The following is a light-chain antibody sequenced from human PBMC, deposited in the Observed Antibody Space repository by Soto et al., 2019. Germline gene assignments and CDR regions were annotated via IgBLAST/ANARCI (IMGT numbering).Light chain of an antibody. CDR3: QQYDSSSGLT. CDR2: TAS. J-gene: IGKJ4*01. Sequence: DIQMTQSPSTLSASVGDRVTITCRASQGISDWLAWYQQKPGKAPTLLIYTASNLNSGVPSRFSGSRSGTEFTLTISSLQPDDFATYYCQQYDSSSGLTFGGGTKVEIK. CDR1: QGISDW. V-gene: IGKV1-5*03.